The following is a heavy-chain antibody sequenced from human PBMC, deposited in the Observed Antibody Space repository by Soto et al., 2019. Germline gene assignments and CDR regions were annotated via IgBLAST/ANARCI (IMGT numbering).Heavy chain of an antibody. Sequence: SETLSLTCTVSVASISSSYWSLIRQSPGKGLECIWYVYYSGSTNYNPSLKSRVTISVDTSKNQFSLKLSSVTAADTAVYYCARGYYDTSGQSNTFDIWGQGTMVTVSS. D-gene: IGHD3-22*01. J-gene: IGHJ3*02. CDR3: ARGYYDTSGQSNTFDI. CDR1: VASISSSY. CDR2: VYYSGST. V-gene: IGHV4-59*01.